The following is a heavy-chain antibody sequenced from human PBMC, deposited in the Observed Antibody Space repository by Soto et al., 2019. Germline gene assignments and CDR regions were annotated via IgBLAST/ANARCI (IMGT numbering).Heavy chain of an antibody. J-gene: IGHJ4*02. CDR2: ISADNRNT. CDR3: ARDKQYFDRRPYYSDC. CDR1: GYTFTSYG. Sequence: VSVKVSCKASGYTFTSYGIGWLRQAPGQGLERIGWISADNRNTNYAQNLQGRGTMTTDTSTSTACMELRSLRCHDTARYYCARDKQYFDRRPYYSDCWGQGTLVT. D-gene: IGHD3-9*01. V-gene: IGHV1-18*01.